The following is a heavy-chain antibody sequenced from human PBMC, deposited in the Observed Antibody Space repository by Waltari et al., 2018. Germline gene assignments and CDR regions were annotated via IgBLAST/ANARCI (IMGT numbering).Heavy chain of an antibody. V-gene: IGHV4-39*07. D-gene: IGHD2-15*01. CDR3: AVWDIVVVVAEEGMDV. CDR2: IYYSGST. J-gene: IGHJ6*02. Sequence: LQLQESGPGLVKPSETLSLTCTVSGGSISSSSYYGGWIRQPPGKGLEWIGSIYYSGSTYYNPSLKSRVTISVDTSKNQFSLKLSSVTAADTAVYYCAVWDIVVVVAEEGMDVWGQGTTVTVSS. CDR1: GGSISSSSYY.